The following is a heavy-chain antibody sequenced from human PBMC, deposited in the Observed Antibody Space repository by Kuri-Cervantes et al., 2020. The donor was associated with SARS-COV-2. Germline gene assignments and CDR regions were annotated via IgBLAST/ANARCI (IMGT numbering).Heavy chain of an antibody. J-gene: IGHJ6*02. CDR1: GFTFSSYS. Sequence: GESLKISCAAPGFTFSSYSMNWVRQAPGKGLEWVSSISSSSSYIYYADSVKGRFTISRDNAKNSLYLQMNSLRAEDTAVYYCARVHSYGPQDYYYYGMDVWGQGTTVTVSS. D-gene: IGHD5-18*01. V-gene: IGHV3-21*01. CDR3: ARVHSYGPQDYYYYGMDV. CDR2: ISSSSSYI.